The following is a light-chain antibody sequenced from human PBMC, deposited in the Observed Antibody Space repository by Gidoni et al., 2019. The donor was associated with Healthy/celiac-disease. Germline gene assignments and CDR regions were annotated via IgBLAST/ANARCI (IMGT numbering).Light chain of an antibody. CDR2: EVS. CDR3: SSYTSSSTLDVV. Sequence: QSALTRPASVSGSPGQSSPISCTGTSSDVGGYNYVSWYQQHPGKAPKLMIYEVSNRPSGVSNRFSGSKSGNTTSLTISGLQAEDEADYYCSSYTSSSTLDVVFGGGTKLTVL. V-gene: IGLV2-14*01. J-gene: IGLJ2*01. CDR1: SSDVGGYNY.